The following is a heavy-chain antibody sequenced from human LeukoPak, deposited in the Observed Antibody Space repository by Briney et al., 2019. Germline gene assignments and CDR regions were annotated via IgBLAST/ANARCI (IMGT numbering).Heavy chain of an antibody. J-gene: IGHJ4*02. Sequence: GGSLRLSCAASGFTFSSHAMGWVRQAPGKGLEGVSSITGSGGSTYYGDSVKGRFTIARDNSKNTLYLQMNSLRAEDTAVYYCANINYYDSSGYRYYFDYWGQGTLVTVSS. D-gene: IGHD3-22*01. V-gene: IGHV3-23*01. CDR3: ANINYYDSSGYRYYFDY. CDR1: GFTFSSHA. CDR2: ITGSGGST.